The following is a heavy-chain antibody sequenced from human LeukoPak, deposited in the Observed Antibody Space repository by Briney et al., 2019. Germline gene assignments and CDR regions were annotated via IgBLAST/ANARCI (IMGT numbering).Heavy chain of an antibody. J-gene: IGHJ3*02. Sequence: SETLSPTCTLSGGSISSSSYYWGWIRQPPGKGLEWIGSIYYSGSTYYNPSLKSRVTISVDTSKNQFSLKLSSVTAADTAVYYCARRAAAVIDAFDIWGQGTMVTVSS. CDR3: ARRAAAVIDAFDI. D-gene: IGHD6-13*01. CDR2: IYYSGST. V-gene: IGHV4-39*01. CDR1: GGSISSSSYY.